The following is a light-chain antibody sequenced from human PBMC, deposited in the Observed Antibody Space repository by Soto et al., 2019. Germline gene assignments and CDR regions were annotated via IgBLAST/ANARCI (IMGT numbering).Light chain of an antibody. CDR3: QQSYSTPIT. J-gene: IGKJ5*01. CDR1: QSISSY. V-gene: IGKV1-39*01. CDR2: AAS. Sequence: DIQMPQTPSSLSASVGDRVTITCRASQSISSYLNWYQQKPGKAPKLLIYAASSLQSGVPSRFSGSGSGTDFTLTISSLQPEDFATYYCQQSYSTPITFGHVTRLETK.